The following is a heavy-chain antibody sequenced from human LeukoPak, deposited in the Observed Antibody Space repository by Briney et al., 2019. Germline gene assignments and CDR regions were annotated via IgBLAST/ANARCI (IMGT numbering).Heavy chain of an antibody. J-gene: IGHJ1*01. V-gene: IGHV3-21*01. CDR2: ISSSSSYI. Sequence: PGGSLRLSCAASGFTFSSYSMNWVRQAPGKGLEGVSSISSSSSYIYYADSVKGRFTISRDNAKNSLYLQMNSLRAEDTAVYYCARPTSSGWTQALQHWGQGTLVTVSS. CDR1: GFTFSSYS. D-gene: IGHD6-19*01. CDR3: ARPTSSGWTQALQH.